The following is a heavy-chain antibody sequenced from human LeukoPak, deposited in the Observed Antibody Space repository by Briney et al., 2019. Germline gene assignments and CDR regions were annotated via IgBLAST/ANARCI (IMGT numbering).Heavy chain of an antibody. D-gene: IGHD3-10*01. Sequence: SETLSLTCAVYGGSFSGYYWSWIRQPPGKGLEWIGEINHSGSTNYNPSLKSRVTISVDTSKNQFSLKLSSVIAADTAVYYCARAYGRPSYWYFDLWGRGTLVTVSS. V-gene: IGHV4-34*01. J-gene: IGHJ2*01. CDR2: INHSGST. CDR3: ARAYGRPSYWYFDL. CDR1: GGSFSGYY.